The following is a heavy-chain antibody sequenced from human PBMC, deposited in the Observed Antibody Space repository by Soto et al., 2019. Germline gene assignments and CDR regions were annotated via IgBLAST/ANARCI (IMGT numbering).Heavy chain of an antibody. Sequence: QVQLVQSGAEVKKPGSSVKVSCKASGGTFSTYAISWVRQAPGQGLEWMGRIIPMFATANYAQKFQGRVTITADDSTNTVYIEVSSLRSEDTAVYYCATGTPNFGAAVDHWGQGTLVTVSS. CDR1: GGTFSTYA. V-gene: IGHV1-69*01. D-gene: IGHD3-16*01. J-gene: IGHJ4*02. CDR3: ATGTPNFGAAVDH. CDR2: IIPMFATA.